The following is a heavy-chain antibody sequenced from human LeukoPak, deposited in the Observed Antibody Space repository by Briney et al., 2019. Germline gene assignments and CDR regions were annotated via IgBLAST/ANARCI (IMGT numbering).Heavy chain of an antibody. J-gene: IGHJ3*02. V-gene: IGHV1-69*01. CDR2: IIPIFGTA. CDR3: ARSEAEDDAFDI. CDR1: GGTFSSYA. Sequence: SVKVSCKASGGTFSSYAISWVRQAPGQGLEWIGGIIPIFGTANYAQKFQGRVTITADESTSTAYMELSSLRSEDTAVYYCARSEAEDDAFDIWGQGTMVTVSS.